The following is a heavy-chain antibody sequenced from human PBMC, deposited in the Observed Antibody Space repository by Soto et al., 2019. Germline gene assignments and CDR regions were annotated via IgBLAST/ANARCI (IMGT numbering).Heavy chain of an antibody. J-gene: IGHJ4*02. CDR1: GFTFSSYG. D-gene: IGHD3-16*02. CDR2: IWYDGSNK. CDR3: ARSKGYREPYFDY. Sequence: PGGSLRLPCAASGFTFSSYGMHWVRQAPGKGLEWVAVIWYDGSNKYYADSVKGRFTISRDNSKNTLYLQMNSLRAEDTAVYYCARSKGYREPYFDYWGQGTLVTVSS. V-gene: IGHV3-33*01.